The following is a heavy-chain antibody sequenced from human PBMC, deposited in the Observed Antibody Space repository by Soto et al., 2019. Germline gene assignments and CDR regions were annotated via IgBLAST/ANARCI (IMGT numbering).Heavy chain of an antibody. V-gene: IGHV1-69*02. CDR3: VRVTPVAGTNY. D-gene: IGHD6-19*01. J-gene: IGHJ4*02. CDR2: IIPILGIA. Sequence: PVKVSCKASGGTFSSYTISWVRQDPGQGLEWMGRIIPILGIANYAQKFQGRVTITADKSTSTAYMELSSLRSEDTAVYYCVRVTPVAGTNYWGQGTLVTVSS. CDR1: GGTFSSYT.